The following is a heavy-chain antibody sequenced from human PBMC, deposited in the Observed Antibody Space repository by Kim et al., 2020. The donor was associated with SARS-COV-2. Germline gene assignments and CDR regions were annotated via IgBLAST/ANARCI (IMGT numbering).Heavy chain of an antibody. V-gene: IGHV3-49*04. CDR1: GFTFGDYA. CDR2: IRSNAYGGTT. Sequence: GGSLRLSCTASGFTFGDYAMSWVRQAPGKGLEWVGFIRSNAYGGTTEYAASVKGRFTISRDDSKSIAYLQMNSLKTEDTAVYYCTGGSDYGDYNAFDIWGQGTMVTVSS. CDR3: TGGSDYGDYNAFDI. D-gene: IGHD4-17*01. J-gene: IGHJ3*02.